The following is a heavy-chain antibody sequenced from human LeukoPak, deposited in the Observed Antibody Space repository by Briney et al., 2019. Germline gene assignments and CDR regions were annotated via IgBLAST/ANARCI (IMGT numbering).Heavy chain of an antibody. CDR3: ARVVDHDYGDYYLDY. CDR1: GFTFSSFW. CDR2: IKQDVSEK. J-gene: IGHJ4*02. Sequence: PGGSLRLSCAASGFTFSSFWMSWVRPAPGKGLEWVANIKQDVSEKYYVDSVKDRFTISRDNAKNSLYLQMNSLRAEDTAVYYCARVVDHDYGDYYLDYWGQGTLVTVSS. V-gene: IGHV3-7*03. D-gene: IGHD4-17*01.